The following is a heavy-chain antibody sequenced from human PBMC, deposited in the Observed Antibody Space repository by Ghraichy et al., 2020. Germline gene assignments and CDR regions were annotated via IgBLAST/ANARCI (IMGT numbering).Heavy chain of an antibody. J-gene: IGHJ6*02. V-gene: IGHV3-48*02. CDR1: GFTFSSYS. D-gene: IGHD4-23*01. CDR3: ARGSRVVRFFYYDGMDV. CDR2: ITSSGRTI. Sequence: GSLRLSCVGSGFTFSSYSMNWVRQSPGKGLEWVSYITSSGRTITYADSVKGRFTISRDNAQNSLYLQMNSLRDEDTAVYFCARGSRVVRFFYYDGMDVWGQGTTVTVSS.